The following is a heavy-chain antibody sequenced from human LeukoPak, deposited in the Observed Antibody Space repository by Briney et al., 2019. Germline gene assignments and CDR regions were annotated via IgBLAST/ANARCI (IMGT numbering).Heavy chain of an antibody. Sequence: PGRSLRLSCAASGFTFSSYGMHWVRQAPGKGLEWVAVISYDGSNKYYADSVKGRFTISRDNSKNTLYLQMNSLRADDTAVYYCAKDPRKWELLQYYFDYWGQGTLVTVSS. CDR2: ISYDGSNK. CDR1: GFTFSSYG. D-gene: IGHD1-26*01. CDR3: AKDPRKWELLQYYFDY. J-gene: IGHJ4*02. V-gene: IGHV3-30*18.